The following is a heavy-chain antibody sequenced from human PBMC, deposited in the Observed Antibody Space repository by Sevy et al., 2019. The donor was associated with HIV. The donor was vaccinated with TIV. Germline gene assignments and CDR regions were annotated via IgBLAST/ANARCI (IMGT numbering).Heavy chain of an antibody. Sequence: GGSLRLSCAASGFTFSSYTMSWVRQAPGKGLEWVSAIRGSGGSTYYAGSAQGRFTISRDNSKNMLYLQMDSLRAEDTAVYYCAKDRYYDSSGFYVWDYWGQGTLVTVSS. D-gene: IGHD3-22*01. V-gene: IGHV3-23*01. J-gene: IGHJ4*02. CDR3: AKDRYYDSSGFYVWDY. CDR2: IRGSGGST. CDR1: GFTFSSYT.